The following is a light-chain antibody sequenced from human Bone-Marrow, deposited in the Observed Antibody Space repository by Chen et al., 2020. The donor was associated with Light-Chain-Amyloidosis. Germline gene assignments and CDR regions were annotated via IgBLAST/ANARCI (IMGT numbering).Light chain of an antibody. Sequence: SYALSHPPSVSVSPGLTARLTCSGDDLPTKYAYWYQQQPGQAPVLVIHRDTERPSGISERFSGSSAGTTATLTISGVQAEDEADYHCQSADSSGTYEVIFGGGTKLTVL. CDR3: QSADSSGTYEVI. CDR2: RDT. V-gene: IGLV3-25*03. J-gene: IGLJ2*01. CDR1: DLPTKY.